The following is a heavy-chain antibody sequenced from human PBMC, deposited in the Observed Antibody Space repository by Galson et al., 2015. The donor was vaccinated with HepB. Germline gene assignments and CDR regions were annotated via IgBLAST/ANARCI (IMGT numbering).Heavy chain of an antibody. J-gene: IGHJ5*02. V-gene: IGHV3-49*03. D-gene: IGHD3-22*01. CDR3: TRDRYYYDSSGYHNWFDP. CDR2: IRSKAYGGTT. CDR1: GFTFGDYA. Sequence: SLRLSCAASGFTFGDYAMSWFRQAPGKGLEWVGFIRSKAYGGTTEYAASVKGRFTISRDDSKSIAYLQMNSLKTEDTAVYYCTRDRYYYDSSGYHNWFDPWGQGTLVTVSS.